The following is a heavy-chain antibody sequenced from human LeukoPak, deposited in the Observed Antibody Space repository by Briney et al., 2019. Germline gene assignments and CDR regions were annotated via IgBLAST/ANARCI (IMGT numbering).Heavy chain of an antibody. CDR3: ARGTYYDSSAYSGVRLFDY. Sequence: GASVKVSCKASGYTFTGYYMHWVRQAPGQGLEWMGWINLNNGRINYAQNFQGRVTITRDTSISTAYMELSSLTSDDTALYYCARGTYYDSSAYSGVRLFDYWGQGTLVTVSS. V-gene: IGHV1-2*02. J-gene: IGHJ4*02. CDR1: GYTFTGYY. D-gene: IGHD3-22*01. CDR2: INLNNGRI.